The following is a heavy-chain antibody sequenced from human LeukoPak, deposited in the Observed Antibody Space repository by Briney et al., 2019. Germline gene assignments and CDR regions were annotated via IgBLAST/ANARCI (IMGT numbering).Heavy chain of an antibody. CDR3: VKDYSTIAAAANPLFDY. CDR2: ITGSGDTT. V-gene: IGHV3-23*01. J-gene: IGHJ4*02. CDR1: GFTFSSYA. Sequence: GGSLRLSCAASGFTFSSYAVTWVRQAPGKGLEWVSGITGSGDTTFYADSVKGRFTISRDNSKNTLYLQLHSLRAEDTAVYYCVKDYSTIAAAANPLFDYWGQGALVTVSS. D-gene: IGHD6-13*01.